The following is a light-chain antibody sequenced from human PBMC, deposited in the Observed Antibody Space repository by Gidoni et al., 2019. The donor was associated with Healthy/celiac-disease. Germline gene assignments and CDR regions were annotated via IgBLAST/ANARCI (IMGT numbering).Light chain of an antibody. J-gene: IGKJ4*01. CDR3: QQRSNWLT. CDR2: DAS. CDR1: QSVSSY. V-gene: IGKV3-11*01. Sequence: EIVLTPSPATLSFSPGERATLSCSASQSVSSYLAWYQQKPGQAPRLLIYDASNRATGIPARFSGSGSGTDFTLTISSLEPEDFAVYYCQQRSNWLTFGGGTKVEIK.